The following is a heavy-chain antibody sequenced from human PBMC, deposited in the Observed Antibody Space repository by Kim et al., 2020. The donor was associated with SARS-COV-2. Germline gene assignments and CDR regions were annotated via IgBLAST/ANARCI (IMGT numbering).Heavy chain of an antibody. CDR1: GGSISSSDYN. J-gene: IGHJ6*02. V-gene: IGHV4-30-4*01. CDR3: ARVNTLSVVSLYYYAMDV. Sequence: SETLSLTCAVSGGSISSSDYNWTRLRQPPGKGLEWIGYVSYSASTSSNPSRKNRVTVSIDATKIQFSLELSSATVAATAVYYCARVNTLSVVSLYYYAMDVWGPGTAVTVSS. CDR2: VSYSAST. D-gene: IGHD3-22*01.